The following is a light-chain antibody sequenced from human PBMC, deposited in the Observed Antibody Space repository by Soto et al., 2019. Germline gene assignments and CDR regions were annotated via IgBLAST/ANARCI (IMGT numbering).Light chain of an antibody. CDR3: QHYNSYSWT. Sequence: DVQMTQSPATLSASVGERVTITCRASQSIGTSLAWYQHIPGTAPSLLLYDASTLESGVPSRFSGGGSGTEFTLTISSLQPHDFATYYCQHYNSYSWTFGQGTKV. CDR2: DAS. J-gene: IGKJ1*01. V-gene: IGKV1-5*01. CDR1: QSIGTS.